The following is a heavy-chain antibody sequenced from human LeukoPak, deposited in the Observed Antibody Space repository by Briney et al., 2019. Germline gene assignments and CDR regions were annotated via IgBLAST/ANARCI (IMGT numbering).Heavy chain of an antibody. CDR2: INPNSGGT. J-gene: IGHJ3*02. D-gene: IGHD5-18*01. V-gene: IGHV1-2*02. Sequence: GASVKVSCKASGYTFTDYYMHWVRQAPGQGLEWMGWINPNSGGTNYAQKFQGRVTMTRDTSISTAYMELSRLRSDDTAVYYCASSVDTALVSDVGFDTWGQGTMVTVSS. CDR1: GYTFTDYY. CDR3: ASSVDTALVSDVGFDT.